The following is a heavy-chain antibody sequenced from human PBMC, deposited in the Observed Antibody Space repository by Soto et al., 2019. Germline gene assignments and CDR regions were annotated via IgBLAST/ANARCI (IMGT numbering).Heavy chain of an antibody. V-gene: IGHV3-23*01. CDR3: AKDYRAFDY. CDR1: ALTFSCYA. CDR2: ISGSGGST. Sequence: GSLRLSFAASALTFSCYAMSWVREAPGKGLECVSAISGSGGSTYYADSVTGRFTISRDNSKNQLYLQMNSLRAEDTAVYYCAKDYRAFDYWGQVNLVTVSS. D-gene: IGHD1-26*01. J-gene: IGHJ4*02.